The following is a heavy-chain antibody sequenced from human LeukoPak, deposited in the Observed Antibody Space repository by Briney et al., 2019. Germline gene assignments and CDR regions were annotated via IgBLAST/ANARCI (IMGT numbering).Heavy chain of an antibody. D-gene: IGHD3-16*02. CDR2: TSDRGDYT. CDR1: GFTFTSYS. V-gene: IGHV3-23*01. Sequence: GGSLRLSCAASGFTFTSYSMSWVRQAPGKGLEWVSGTSDRGDYTYYADSVKGRFTISRDNSKNTLYLQMNSLRAEDTAVYYCAKTSLTTTAVSIMITFGGVIVDFDYWGQGTLVTVSS. CDR3: AKTSLTTTAVSIMITFGGVIVDFDY. J-gene: IGHJ4*02.